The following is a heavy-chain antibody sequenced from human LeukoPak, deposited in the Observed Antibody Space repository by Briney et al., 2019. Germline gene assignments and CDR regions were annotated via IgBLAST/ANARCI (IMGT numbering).Heavy chain of an antibody. Sequence: ASVKVSRKTSVYSLPRHYIHWVRQAPGQGLEWMGIMNPSVGATTYAPRLQGRVTMTRDTSTSTFYMELSVLTSEDTAVYYCAREGVFQAFDFWGQGTMVTVSS. CDR2: MNPSVGAT. V-gene: IGHV1-46*01. CDR1: VYSLPRHY. CDR3: AREGVFQAFDF. J-gene: IGHJ3*01. D-gene: IGHD3-16*01.